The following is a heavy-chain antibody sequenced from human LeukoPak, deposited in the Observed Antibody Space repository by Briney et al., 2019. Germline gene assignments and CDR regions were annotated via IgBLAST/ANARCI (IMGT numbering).Heavy chain of an antibody. CDR2: IYHSGST. V-gene: IGHV4-30-2*01. D-gene: IGHD3-3*01. Sequence: SETLSLTCAVSGGSISSGGYSWSWIRQPPGKGLEWIGYIYHSGSTYYNPSLKSRVTISVDRSKNQFSLKLSSVTAADTAVYYCARRLRFLEHLDYWGQGTLVTVSS. CDR3: ARRLRFLEHLDY. J-gene: IGHJ4*02. CDR1: GGSISSGGYS.